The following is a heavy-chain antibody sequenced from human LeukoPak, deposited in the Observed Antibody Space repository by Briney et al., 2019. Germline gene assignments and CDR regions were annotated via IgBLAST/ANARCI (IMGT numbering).Heavy chain of an antibody. Sequence: ASVEVSCKASGYTFTGYYIHWVRQAPGQGLEWMGWINPNSGGTNYAQNFQGRVTMTRDTSISTAYMELSRLKSDDTAVYYCARGLTVTPIDYWGQGTLVTVSS. CDR3: ARGLTVTPIDY. CDR2: INPNSGGT. D-gene: IGHD4-17*01. V-gene: IGHV1-2*02. CDR1: GYTFTGYY. J-gene: IGHJ4*02.